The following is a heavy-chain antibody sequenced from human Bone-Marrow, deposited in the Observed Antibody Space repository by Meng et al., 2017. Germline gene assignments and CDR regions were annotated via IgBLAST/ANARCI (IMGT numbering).Heavy chain of an antibody. D-gene: IGHD6-19*01. V-gene: IGHV4/OR15-8*02. Sequence: QVHLQGSGPGLVKPSGTLSLTCVVSGGSISSIDWWSWVRQPPGKGLEWIGEIYHGGDTNYNPSLKSRVTTAIDKSKNQFSLKLSSVTAADTAVYYCASWIYSCGWQWGQGALVTVSS. CDR1: GGSISSIDW. CDR2: IYHGGDT. CDR3: ASWIYSCGWQ. J-gene: IGHJ4*02.